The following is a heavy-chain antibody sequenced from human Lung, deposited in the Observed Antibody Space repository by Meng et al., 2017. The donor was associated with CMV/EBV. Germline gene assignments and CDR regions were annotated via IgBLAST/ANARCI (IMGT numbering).Heavy chain of an antibody. J-gene: IGHJ4*02. D-gene: IGHD3/OR15-3a*01. Sequence: QLQLQESGPGLVKPSXTLSLTCTVSGGSISSSSYHWGWIRQPPGKGLEWIGSIYYSGSTYHNPSLKSRLIISVDTSKNQFSLRLSSVTAADTAVYYCARSKGLFDYWGQGTLVTVSS. CDR1: GGSISSSSYH. V-gene: IGHV4-39*07. CDR3: ARSKGLFDY. CDR2: IYYSGST.